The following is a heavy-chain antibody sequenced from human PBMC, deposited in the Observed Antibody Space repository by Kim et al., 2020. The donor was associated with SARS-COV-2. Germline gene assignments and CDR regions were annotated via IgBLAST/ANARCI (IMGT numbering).Heavy chain of an antibody. CDR2: INHSGST. J-gene: IGHJ4*02. Sequence: SETLSLTCAVYGGSFSGYYWSWIRQPPGKGLEWIGEINHSGSTNYNPSLKSRVTISVDTSKNQFSLKLSSVTAADTAVYYCARGLLGYYDSSGYFIDYWGQGTLVTVSS. CDR3: ARGLLGYYDSSGYFIDY. D-gene: IGHD3-22*01. CDR1: GGSFSGYY. V-gene: IGHV4-34*01.